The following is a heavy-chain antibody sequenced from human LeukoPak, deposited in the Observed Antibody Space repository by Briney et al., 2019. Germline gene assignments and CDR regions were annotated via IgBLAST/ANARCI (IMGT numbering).Heavy chain of an antibody. CDR2: IYSGGST. CDR3: ARDLITGDAFDI. D-gene: IGHD1-14*01. V-gene: IGHV3-53*01. Sequence: GGSLRLSCAASGLTVSDNYMTWVRQAPGKGLEWVSVIYSGGSTYYADSVKGRFTISRDSSKNTLYLQMNSLRVEDTAVYYCARDLITGDAFDIWGQGTMVTVSS. J-gene: IGHJ3*02. CDR1: GLTVSDNY.